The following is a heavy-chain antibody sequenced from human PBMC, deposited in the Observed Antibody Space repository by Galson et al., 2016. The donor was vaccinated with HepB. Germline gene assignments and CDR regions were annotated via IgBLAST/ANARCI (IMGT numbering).Heavy chain of an antibody. CDR1: GFTFSHYS. Sequence: SLRLSCAASGFTFSHYSMNWVRQAPGKGLEWVSCISNSGSDTYYADSVKGRFTISRDNAKNLLYLQMNSLRAEDTAVYYCARAQEALAGTDYWGQGTLVTVSS. CDR2: ISNSGSDT. J-gene: IGHJ4*02. V-gene: IGHV3-21*01. CDR3: ARAQEALAGTDY. D-gene: IGHD6-19*01.